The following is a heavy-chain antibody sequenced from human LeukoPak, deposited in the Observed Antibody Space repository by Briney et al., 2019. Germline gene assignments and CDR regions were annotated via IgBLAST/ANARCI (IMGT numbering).Heavy chain of an antibody. CDR1: GGSFSGYY. V-gene: IGHV4-34*01. J-gene: IGHJ4*02. CDR3: ARGRSGYDSNDY. D-gene: IGHD3-22*01. Sequence: SETLSLTCAAYGGSFSGYYWSWIRQPPGKGLEWIGEINHSGSTNYNPSLKSRVTISVDTSKNQFSLKLSSVTAADTAVYYCARGRSGYDSNDYWGQGTLVTVSS. CDR2: INHSGST.